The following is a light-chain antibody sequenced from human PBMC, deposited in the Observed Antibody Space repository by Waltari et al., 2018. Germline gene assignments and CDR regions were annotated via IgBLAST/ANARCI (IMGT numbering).Light chain of an antibody. CDR1: SLRSYY. Sequence: SSELTQDPAVSVALGQTVRITCQGDSLRSYYASWYQQKPGQAPLLVIYGKNNRPSGIPDRFSGSSSGNTASLTITGAQAEDEADYYCNSRDSSGNHLGVVFGGGTKLTVL. CDR2: GKN. J-gene: IGLJ2*01. V-gene: IGLV3-19*01. CDR3: NSRDSSGNHLGVV.